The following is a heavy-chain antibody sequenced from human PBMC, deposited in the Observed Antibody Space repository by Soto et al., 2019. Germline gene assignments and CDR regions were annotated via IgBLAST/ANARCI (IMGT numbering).Heavy chain of an antibody. D-gene: IGHD3-22*01. CDR1: GGSISSGDYY. CDR2: IYYSGST. CDR3: ARDRYGGTRIVLSQMDDAFDI. Sequence: SETLSLTCTVSGGSISSGDYYWSWIRQHPGKGLEWIGYIYYSGSTYYNPSLKSRVTISVDTSKNQFSLKLSSVTAADTAVYYCARDRYGGTRIVLSQMDDAFDIWGQGTMVTVSS. V-gene: IGHV4-31*03. J-gene: IGHJ3*02.